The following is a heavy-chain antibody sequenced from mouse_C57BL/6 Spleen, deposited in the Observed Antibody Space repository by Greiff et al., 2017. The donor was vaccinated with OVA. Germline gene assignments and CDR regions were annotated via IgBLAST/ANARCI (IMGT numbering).Heavy chain of an antibody. CDR3: ARGVYYDYDGPWFAY. CDR1: GYTFTSYW. J-gene: IGHJ3*01. Sequence: QVQLQQPGAELVRPGSSVKLSCKASGYTFTSYWMHWVKQRPIQGLEWIGNIDPSDSETHYNQKFKDKATLTVDKSSSTAYMQLSSLTSVDSAVYYCARGVYYDYDGPWFAYWGQGTLVTVSA. V-gene: IGHV1-52*01. D-gene: IGHD2-4*01. CDR2: IDPSDSET.